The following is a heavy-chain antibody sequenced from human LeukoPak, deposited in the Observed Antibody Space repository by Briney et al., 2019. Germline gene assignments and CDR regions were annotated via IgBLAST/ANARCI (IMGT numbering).Heavy chain of an antibody. CDR3: ANQYCSVGRCYRYFGY. D-gene: IGHD2-15*01. CDR1: GFTFSCFA. CDR2: ISGSGGST. V-gene: IGHV3-23*01. Sequence: GGYLTLYCAGYGFTFSCFAMSWVRQAPGKGLEWVSAISGSGGSTYYADYVKGRFTISRDNSKNKLYLHMNSPEAEDVDYYYCANQYCSVGRCYRYFGYWGQGTLVTVSS. J-gene: IGHJ4*02.